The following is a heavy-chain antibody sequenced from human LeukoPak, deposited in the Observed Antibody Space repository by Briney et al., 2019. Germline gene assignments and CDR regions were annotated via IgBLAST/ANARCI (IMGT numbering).Heavy chain of an antibody. CDR3: ARGETITMVRGVIVQAFDI. CDR2: VYPNSFGT. CDR1: GYSFNGYY. V-gene: IGHV1-2*02. Sequence: AAVTVSCMDSGYSFNGYYMYWLGQAPGQGREGIGGVYPNSFGTNYAQKFQGRVTMTRDTSISTAYMELSRLRSDDTAVYYCARGETITMVRGVIVQAFDIWGQGTMVTVSS. J-gene: IGHJ3*02. D-gene: IGHD3-10*01.